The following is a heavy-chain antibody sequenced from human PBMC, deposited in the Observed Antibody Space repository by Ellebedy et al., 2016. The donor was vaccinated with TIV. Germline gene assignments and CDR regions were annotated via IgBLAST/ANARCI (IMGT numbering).Heavy chain of an antibody. Sequence: GESLKISXASSGFTFSNHYMSWVRQAPGKGLEWVAYITPSGSNMYYADSVKGRFTISRDNARNSLYLPMNSLRAEDTAVYYCARGPDSASKIDCWGQGTLVTVSS. CDR2: ITPSGSNM. V-gene: IGHV3-21*01. CDR1: GFTFSNHY. J-gene: IGHJ4*02. CDR3: ARGPDSASKIDC. D-gene: IGHD1-14*01.